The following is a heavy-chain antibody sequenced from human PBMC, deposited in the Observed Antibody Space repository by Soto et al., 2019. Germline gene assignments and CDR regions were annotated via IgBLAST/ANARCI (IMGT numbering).Heavy chain of an antibody. CDR2: ISYDGSDK. CDR1: GFKYTDFA. D-gene: IGHD3-22*01. V-gene: IGHV3-30*09. CDR3: ARRAWDSYYAIDV. J-gene: IGHJ6*02. Sequence: VQLVESGGGEVQPGRSLRLSCAASGFKYTDFALHWVRQAPGKGLEWVAIISYDGSDKYYAASVKGRFVNSRDNPKNRAYLEMNRLRPEGTAVYFCARRAWDSYYAIDVWGQGTTVTVFS.